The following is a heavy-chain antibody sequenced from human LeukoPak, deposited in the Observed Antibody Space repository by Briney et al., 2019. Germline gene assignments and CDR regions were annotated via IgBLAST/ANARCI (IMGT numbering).Heavy chain of an antibody. CDR3: ARLGYCSGGSCDGFDY. Sequence: GASVKVSCKASGYTFTGYYMHWVRRAPGQGLEWMGRINPNSGGTNYAQKFQGRVTMTRDTSISTAYMELSRLRSDDTAVYYCARLGYCSGGSCDGFDYWGQGTLVTVSS. D-gene: IGHD2-15*01. J-gene: IGHJ4*02. V-gene: IGHV1-2*06. CDR2: INPNSGGT. CDR1: GYTFTGYY.